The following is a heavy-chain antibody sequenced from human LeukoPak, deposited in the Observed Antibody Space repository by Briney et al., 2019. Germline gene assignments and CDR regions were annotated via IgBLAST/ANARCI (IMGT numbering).Heavy chain of an antibody. J-gene: IGHJ4*02. CDR1: GYTFTSYG. CDR3: GIVLSIVVVTAADCDY. Sequence: GASVKVSCKASGYTFTSYGISWVRQAPGQGLEWMGWISAYNGNTNYAQKLQGRVTMTTDTSTSTAYMELRSLISDDTAVFYFGIVLSIVVVTAADCDYGGQGPLVTVSS. V-gene: IGHV1-18*01. D-gene: IGHD2-21*02. CDR2: ISAYNGNT.